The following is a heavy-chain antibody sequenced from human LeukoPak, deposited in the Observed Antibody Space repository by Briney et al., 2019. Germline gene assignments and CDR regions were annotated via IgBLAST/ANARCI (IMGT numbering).Heavy chain of an antibody. CDR1: GYTFTKYG. V-gene: IGHV1-18*01. CDR2: ISPYNGNR. J-gene: IGHJ4*02. D-gene: IGHD6-6*01. CDR3: ARGRGVYDSSSTTFDY. Sequence: VKDTLMPSGYTFTKYGITGVRQAPGQGLEWMGWISPYNGNRNNAQKHQDRVTMTTDTSTSTAYMELRSLRSDDTAVYYCARGRGVYDSSSTTFDYWGQGGLLSVSS.